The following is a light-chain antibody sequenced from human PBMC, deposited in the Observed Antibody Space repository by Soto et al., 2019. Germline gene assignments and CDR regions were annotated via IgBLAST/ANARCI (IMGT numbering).Light chain of an antibody. CDR1: QSVSSY. CDR3: QQRSNWPEEMGT. CDR2: DAS. J-gene: IGKJ2*02. Sequence: EIVLTQSPATLSLSPGERATLSCRASQSVSSYLAWYQQKPGQAPRLLIYDASNRATGIPARFSGSGSGTDFTLTISSLEPEDFAVYYCQQRSNWPEEMGTFGQGTKLEIK. V-gene: IGKV3-11*01.